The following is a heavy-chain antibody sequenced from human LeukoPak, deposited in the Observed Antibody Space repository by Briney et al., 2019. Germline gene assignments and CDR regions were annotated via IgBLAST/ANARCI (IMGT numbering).Heavy chain of an antibody. D-gene: IGHD3-10*01. V-gene: IGHV3-23*01. J-gene: IGHJ4*02. Sequence: GGSLRLSCAASGFTFSSYAMSWVRQAPGKGLEWVSAISGSGGSTYYADSVKGRFTISRDNSKNTLYLQMNSLRAEDTAVYYCAKDPPDYYGSGSSDIGYWGQGTLVTVPS. CDR2: ISGSGGST. CDR3: AKDPPDYYGSGSSDIGY. CDR1: GFTFSSYA.